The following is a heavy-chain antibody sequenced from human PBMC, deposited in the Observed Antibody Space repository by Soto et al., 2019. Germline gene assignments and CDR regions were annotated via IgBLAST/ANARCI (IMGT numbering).Heavy chain of an antibody. D-gene: IGHD6-25*01. J-gene: IGHJ4*02. CDR3: MTHAVIYSRGH. CDR2: IKTVTDGGTT. V-gene: IGHV3-15*01. CDR1: GFTFSSYS. Sequence: EVQLAESGGGLVQPGGSLRLSCAASGFTFSSYSMNWVRQAPGKGLEWVARIKTVTDGGTTDYAAPVKGRFFISRDDSKSTLYLQMNSLKTEDTAIYYCMTHAVIYSRGHWGQGTLVTVAS.